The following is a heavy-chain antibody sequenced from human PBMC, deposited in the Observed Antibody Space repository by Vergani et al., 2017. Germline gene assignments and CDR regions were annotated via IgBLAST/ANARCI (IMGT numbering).Heavy chain of an antibody. CDR1: GFTFSRNA. Sequence: EVLLLESGGGLVQPGGSLRLSCVVSGFTFSRNAMSWVRQAPGKGLEWVSSISGSGGSTYYADSVKGRFTISRDNPKNTLYLQMNSLRAEDSAIYYCAKAAVTTISLFDYWGQGTLVTVSS. D-gene: IGHD5-12*01. J-gene: IGHJ4*02. V-gene: IGHV3-23*01. CDR3: AKAAVTTISLFDY. CDR2: ISGSGGST.